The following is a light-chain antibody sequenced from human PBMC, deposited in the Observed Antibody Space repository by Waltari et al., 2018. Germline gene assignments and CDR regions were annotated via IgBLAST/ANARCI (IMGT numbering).Light chain of an antibody. CDR1: PSISRY. CDR3: QQSYSTPYT. V-gene: IGKV1-39*01. Sequence: DIQMTQSPSSLSASVGDRVTIPCRTSPSISRYLNWSQQKTGKAPKLLIYAASSLQSGVPSRFSGSGSGTDFTLTISSLQPEDFATYYCQQSYSTPYTFGQGTKLEIK. J-gene: IGKJ2*01. CDR2: AAS.